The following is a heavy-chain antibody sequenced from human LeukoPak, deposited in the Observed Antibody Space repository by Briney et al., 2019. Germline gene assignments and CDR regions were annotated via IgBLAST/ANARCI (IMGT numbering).Heavy chain of an antibody. CDR1: GGSISSYY. V-gene: IGHV4-59*01. CDR2: IYYSGST. CDR3: ARGIAAAGTRVRDAFDI. Sequence: SETLSLTCTVSGGSISSYYWSWIRQPPGKGLEWIGYIYYSGSTNYNPSLKSRVTISVDTSKNQFSLKLSSVTAADTAVYYCARGIAAAGTRVRDAFDIWGQGTMVTVSS. D-gene: IGHD6-13*01. J-gene: IGHJ3*02.